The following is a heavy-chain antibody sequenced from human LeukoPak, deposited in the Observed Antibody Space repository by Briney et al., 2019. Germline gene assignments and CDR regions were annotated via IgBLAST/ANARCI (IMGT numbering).Heavy chain of an antibody. Sequence: GGSLRLSCAASGFTFSSYSMNWVRQAPGKGLEWVSSISSSSSYIYYADSVKGRFTISRDNAKNSLYLQMNSLRAEDTAAYYCARDGAYYDYVWGSYGHDYWGQGTLVTVSS. D-gene: IGHD3-16*01. J-gene: IGHJ4*02. CDR2: ISSSSSYI. V-gene: IGHV3-21*01. CDR3: ARDGAYYDYVWGSYGHDY. CDR1: GFTFSSYS.